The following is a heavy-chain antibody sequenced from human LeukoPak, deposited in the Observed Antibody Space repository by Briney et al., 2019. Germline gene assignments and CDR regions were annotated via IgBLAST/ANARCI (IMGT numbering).Heavy chain of an antibody. CDR1: GFTFDDYA. Sequence: PGRSPRLSCAASGFTFDDYAMHWVRQAPGKGLEWVSGISWNSGSIGYADSVKGRFTISRDNAKNSLYLQMNSLRAEDTALYYCAKDITHKSYYYYGMDVWGQGTTVTVSS. J-gene: IGHJ6*02. V-gene: IGHV3-9*01. CDR2: ISWNSGSI. CDR3: AKDITHKSYYYYGMDV.